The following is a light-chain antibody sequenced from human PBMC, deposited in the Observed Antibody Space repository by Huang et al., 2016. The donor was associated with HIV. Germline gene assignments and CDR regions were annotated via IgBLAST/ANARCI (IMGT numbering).Light chain of an antibody. Sequence: DIQMTQSPSSLSASIGDRVTITCQASQDISNYLDWYQQKPGKAPKLLIYDASNLETGVPSRVSGSGSGTDFTLTISDLQPEDIATYFCQQYDNLPRIFTFGPGTRVDIK. CDR1: QDISNY. CDR3: QQYDNLPRIFT. CDR2: DAS. J-gene: IGKJ3*01. V-gene: IGKV1-33*01.